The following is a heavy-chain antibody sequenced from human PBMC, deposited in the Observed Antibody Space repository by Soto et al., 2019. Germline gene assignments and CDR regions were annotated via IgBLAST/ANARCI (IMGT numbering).Heavy chain of an antibody. CDR1: GFTFSSYS. D-gene: IGHD3-22*01. V-gene: IGHV3-48*02. Sequence: GGSLRLSCAAFGFTFSSYSMNWVRQAPGKGLEWVSYISSSSRTIYYADSVKGRFTISRDNAKNSLYLQMNSLRDEDTAVYYCGGDSSGYYYPDVFDIWGQGTMVTV. J-gene: IGHJ3*02. CDR2: ISSSSRTI. CDR3: GGDSSGYYYPDVFDI.